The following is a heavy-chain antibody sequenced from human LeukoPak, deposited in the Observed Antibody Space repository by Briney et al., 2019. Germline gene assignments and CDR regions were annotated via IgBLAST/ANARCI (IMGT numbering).Heavy chain of an antibody. V-gene: IGHV3-66*01. J-gene: IGHJ4*02. CDR1: GFTPSSHY. Sequence: GGSLRLSCAASGFTPSSHYLHWVRQAPGKGLEWVSVIYIGGATHYAESVRGRFTVSRDDSKNTLYLRMSSLRVEDTAVYYCATRDLQSSSDILKWGQGTLVTVSS. CDR2: IYIGGAT. CDR3: ATRDLQSSSDILK. D-gene: IGHD3-9*01.